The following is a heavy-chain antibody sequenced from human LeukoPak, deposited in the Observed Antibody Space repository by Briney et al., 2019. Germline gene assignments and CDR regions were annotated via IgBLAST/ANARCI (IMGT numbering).Heavy chain of an antibody. V-gene: IGHV3-7*01. CDR1: GFSFRNTW. CDR2: TNEDESAK. J-gene: IGHJ3*02. Sequence: GGSLRLSCAASGFSFRNTWMAWVRQAPGKGLEWVALTNEDESAKNYVYSVKGRFTISRDNAKNTLLLQMNSLRDEDTAMSYCARGVNRAYDNWGHGTLVTVSS. D-gene: IGHD2-8*01. CDR3: ARGVNRAYDN.